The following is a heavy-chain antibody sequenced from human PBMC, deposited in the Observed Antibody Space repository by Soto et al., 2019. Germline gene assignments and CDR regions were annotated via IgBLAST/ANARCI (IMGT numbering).Heavy chain of an antibody. J-gene: IGHJ6*02. D-gene: IGHD3-3*01. Sequence: LRLSCAASGFTFSSYAMSWVRQAPGKGLEWVSAISSNGGSTYYADSVKGRFTISRDNSKNTLYLQMGSLRAEDMAVYYCARGITIFGVVPLLYGMDVWGQGTTVTVSS. CDR2: ISSNGGST. CDR1: GFTFSSYA. V-gene: IGHV3-64*02. CDR3: ARGITIFGVVPLLYGMDV.